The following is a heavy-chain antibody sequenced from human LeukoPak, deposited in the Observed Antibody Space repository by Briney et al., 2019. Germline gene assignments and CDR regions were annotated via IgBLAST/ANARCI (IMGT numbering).Heavy chain of an antibody. J-gene: IGHJ4*02. D-gene: IGHD3-22*01. V-gene: IGHV3-7*01. CDR2: IKQDGSEK. Sequence: GGSLRLSCAASGFTFSSYWMSWVRQAPGKGLEWVANIKQDGSEKYYVDSVKGRFTISRDNAKNSLYLQMNSLRAEDTAVYYCARSYYDSSGSPFDHWGQGTLVTVSS. CDR1: GFTFSSYW. CDR3: ARSYYDSSGSPFDH.